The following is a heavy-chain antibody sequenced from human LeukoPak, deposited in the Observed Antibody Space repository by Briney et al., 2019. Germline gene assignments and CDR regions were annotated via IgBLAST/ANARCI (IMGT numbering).Heavy chain of an antibody. D-gene: IGHD3-16*01. CDR1: GFTFSSYE. CDR2: ISSSGSTI. J-gene: IGHJ4*02. Sequence: GGSLRLSCAASGFTFSSYEMNWVRQAPGKGLEWVSYISSSGSTIYYADSVKGRFTISRANAKNSLYLQMNSLRAEDTAVYYCARDDAPVSAWDYWGQGTLVTVSS. V-gene: IGHV3-48*03. CDR3: ARDDAPVSAWDY.